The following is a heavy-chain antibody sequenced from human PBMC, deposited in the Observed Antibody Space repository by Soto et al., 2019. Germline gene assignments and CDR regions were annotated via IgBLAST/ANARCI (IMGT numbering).Heavy chain of an antibody. D-gene: IGHD2-2*03. Sequence: QVPLVQSGAEVKKPCSSVKVSCKAYGGTFRRYAISCVRQAPGQGLEWMRGIIPIFGTANYAQKFQARVTITADESTSTAYMELSSLRSEDTAVYYGARGHGYHGYYYYFGMDVWGQGSTVTVSS. CDR1: GGTFRRYA. CDR2: IIPIFGTA. CDR3: ARGHGYHGYYYYFGMDV. J-gene: IGHJ6*02. V-gene: IGHV1-69*12.